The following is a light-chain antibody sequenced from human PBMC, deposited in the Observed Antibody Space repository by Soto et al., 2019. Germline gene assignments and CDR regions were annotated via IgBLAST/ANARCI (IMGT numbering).Light chain of an antibody. CDR3: QQSSSTPWT. J-gene: IGKJ1*01. Sequence: DIQMTQSPSSLSASVRDRVTITCRASHNTRGYLNWYQQKPGKAPKLLIYAASNLQSGIPSRFSGSGSETDFTLTISSLQPEDFATYYCQQSSSTPWTFGQGTKVDIK. CDR2: AAS. CDR1: HNTRGY. V-gene: IGKV1-39*01.